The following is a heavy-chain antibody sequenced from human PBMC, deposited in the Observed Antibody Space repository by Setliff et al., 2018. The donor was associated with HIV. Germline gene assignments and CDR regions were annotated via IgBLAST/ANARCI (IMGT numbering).Heavy chain of an antibody. Sequence: PSETLSLTCTVSGGSISTYYWSWIRQPPGKGLEWIGYIYYSGSTYYNPSLKSRVTISVDTSKNQFSLKLSCVTAADTAVYYCARVRLTMIMMVDYFDQWGQGTLVTVSS. V-gene: IGHV4-59*12. CDR2: IYYSGST. CDR1: GGSISTYY. J-gene: IGHJ4*02. CDR3: ARVRLTMIMMVDYFDQ. D-gene: IGHD3-22*01.